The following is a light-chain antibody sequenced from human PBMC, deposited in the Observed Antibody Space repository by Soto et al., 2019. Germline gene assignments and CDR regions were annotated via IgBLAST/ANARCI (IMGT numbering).Light chain of an antibody. Sequence: QAVVTQEPSLTVSPGGTVTLTCGSSTGAVTSGHYPYWFQQKPGQAPRTLIYVTSNNHSWTPARFSGSLLGGKAALTLSGAQPEDEAEYYCLLSYSGARVFGGGTKVTVL. CDR2: VTS. V-gene: IGLV7-46*01. CDR1: TGAVTSGHY. J-gene: IGLJ2*01. CDR3: LLSYSGARV.